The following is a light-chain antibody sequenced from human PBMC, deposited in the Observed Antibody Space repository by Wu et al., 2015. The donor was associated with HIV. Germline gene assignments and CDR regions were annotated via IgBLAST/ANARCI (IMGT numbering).Light chain of an antibody. CDR3: QQYNSSPYN. V-gene: IGKV3-20*01. CDR1: ESISGY. Sequence: DIVLTQSPDTLSLSPGERATLSCRVSESISGYLAWFQQRPGQPPRLLIYGASSRAAGIPDRFSGSGSGTDFSLTISRLEPEDFAVYYCQQYNSSPYNFGQGTKLEIK. J-gene: IGKJ2*01. CDR2: GAS.